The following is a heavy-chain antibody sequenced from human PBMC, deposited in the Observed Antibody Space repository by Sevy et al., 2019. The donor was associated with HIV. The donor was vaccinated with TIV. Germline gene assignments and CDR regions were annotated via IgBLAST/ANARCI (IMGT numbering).Heavy chain of an antibody. Sequence: GGSLRLSCAASGFTFENYGMSWVRQAPGKGLEWVTGINWNGGTKNYVDSVMGRFTISRDNAQNSLNLQMDSLRVEDTAVYYCARNTGFAYGDNWFDPWGQGTLVNVSS. CDR3: ARNTGFAYGDNWFDP. J-gene: IGHJ5*02. D-gene: IGHD5-12*01. V-gene: IGHV3-20*04. CDR2: INWNGGTK. CDR1: GFTFENYG.